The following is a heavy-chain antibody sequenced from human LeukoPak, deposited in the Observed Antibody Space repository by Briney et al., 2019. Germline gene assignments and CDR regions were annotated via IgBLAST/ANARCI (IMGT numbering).Heavy chain of an antibody. CDR2: IYASGST. V-gene: IGHV4-4*07. Sequence: SETLSLTCTVSGGSISSYYWSWVRQPAGKGLEWIGRIYASGSTNYNPSLKSRVTISVDTSKNQFSLKLSSVTAADTAIYYCARDGRAGSLFAYWGQGTLVTVSS. D-gene: IGHD6-19*01. CDR1: GGSISSYY. CDR3: ARDGRAGSLFAY. J-gene: IGHJ4*02.